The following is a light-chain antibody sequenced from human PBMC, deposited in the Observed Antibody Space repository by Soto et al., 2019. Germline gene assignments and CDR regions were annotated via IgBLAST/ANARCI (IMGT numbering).Light chain of an antibody. V-gene: IGKV4-1*01. CDR2: WAS. CDR3: QQYFSYPLT. Sequence: DIWMTQSPDSLAVSLGERATISCKSSQTISYTSINKTYLAWYQQRPGQPPKLLIYWASIRGSGVPDRLSGSGFGTDFTLTISSLQTEDVAVYYCQQYFSYPLTFGGGTKVDIK. J-gene: IGKJ4*01. CDR1: QTISYTSINKTY.